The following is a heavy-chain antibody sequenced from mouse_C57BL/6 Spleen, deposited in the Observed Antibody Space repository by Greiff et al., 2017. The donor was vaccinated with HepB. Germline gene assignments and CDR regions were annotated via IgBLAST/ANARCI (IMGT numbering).Heavy chain of an antibody. Sequence: EVQLQQSGPELVKPGASVKIPCKASGYTFTDYNMDWVKQSHGKSLEWIGDINPNNGGTIYNQKFKGKATLTVDKSSSTAYMELRSLTSEDTAVYYCARRWLLPYYYAMDYWGQGTSGTVSS. V-gene: IGHV1-18*01. J-gene: IGHJ4*01. CDR1: GYTFTDYN. D-gene: IGHD2-3*01. CDR3: ARRWLLPYYYAMDY. CDR2: INPNNGGT.